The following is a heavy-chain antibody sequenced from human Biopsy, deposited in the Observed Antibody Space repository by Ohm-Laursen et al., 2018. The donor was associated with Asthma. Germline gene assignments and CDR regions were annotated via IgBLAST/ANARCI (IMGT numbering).Heavy chain of an antibody. CDR2: ISYDGREK. CDR1: GFAFGSYA. V-gene: IGHV3-30*18. CDR3: AKDRFDNSMTSKYYYYGIDV. Sequence: SLRLSCAASGFAFGSYAMYWVRQSPGKGPECVALISYDGREKSYVDSVKGRFTISRDNVRNRLHMQMSSLRPEDSAAYYCAKDRFDNSMTSKYYYYGIDVWGQGTTVTVSS. J-gene: IGHJ6*02. D-gene: IGHD3-16*01.